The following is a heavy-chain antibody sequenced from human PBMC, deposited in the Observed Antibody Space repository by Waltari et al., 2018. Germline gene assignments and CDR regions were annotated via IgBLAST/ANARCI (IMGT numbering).Heavy chain of an antibody. CDR1: GGSISSYY. CDR2: IYTSGST. D-gene: IGHD3-9*01. Sequence: QVQLQESGPGLVKPSETLSLTCTVSGGSISSYYWSWIRQPAGKGLEWIGRIYTSGSTNYTPSLKSRVTMSVDTAKNQFSLKLSSVTAADTAVYYCVRDLRYFVGNGHDYYYYYMDVWGKGTTVTVSS. V-gene: IGHV4-4*07. CDR3: VRDLRYFVGNGHDYYYYYMDV. J-gene: IGHJ6*03.